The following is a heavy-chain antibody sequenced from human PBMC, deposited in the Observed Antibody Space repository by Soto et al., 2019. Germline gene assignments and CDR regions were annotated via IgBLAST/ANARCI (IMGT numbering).Heavy chain of an antibody. V-gene: IGHV4-39*01. Sequence: SETLSLTCTVSGGSISSSDFYWGWLRQTPGKGLEFIGSMYYSGTTYYNPSLKSRVTISVDTSKNQFSLKLSSVTAADTAVYYCARPNYGDYVFDYWGQGTLVTVSS. CDR2: MYYSGTT. J-gene: IGHJ4*02. D-gene: IGHD4-17*01. CDR1: GGSISSSDFY. CDR3: ARPNYGDYVFDY.